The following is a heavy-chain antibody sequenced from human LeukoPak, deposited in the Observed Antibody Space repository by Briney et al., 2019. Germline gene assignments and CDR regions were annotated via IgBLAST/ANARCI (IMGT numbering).Heavy chain of an antibody. D-gene: IGHD2-15*01. CDR3: AREDGYCSGGNCYSYFDS. V-gene: IGHV3-7*01. CDR2: IKETGSET. J-gene: IGHJ4*02. Sequence: PGGSLRLSCAASGFTFSSYWMSWVRQAPGKGLEWVAYIKETGSETYYVDSVKGRFTITRDNTRSSLFLQMYSLRAEDTAVYFCAREDGYCSGGNCYSYFDSWGQGTLVTVSS. CDR1: GFTFSSYW.